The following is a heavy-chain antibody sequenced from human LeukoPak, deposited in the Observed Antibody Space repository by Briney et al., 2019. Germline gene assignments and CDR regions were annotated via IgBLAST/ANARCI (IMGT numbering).Heavy chain of an antibody. J-gene: IGHJ4*02. CDR1: GASTGSSDHY. CDR3: ARDDSLGGTYY. D-gene: IGHD1-26*01. Sequence: SQTLSLTCTVPGASTGSSDHYWSWVRQTPGKGLEWLGFIFHTGTTYYNPSLQSRLRISIDTSKNQFSLRLTSATAADTAIYYCARDDSLGGTYYWGPGTPVTVSS. CDR2: IFHTGTT. V-gene: IGHV4-30-4*01.